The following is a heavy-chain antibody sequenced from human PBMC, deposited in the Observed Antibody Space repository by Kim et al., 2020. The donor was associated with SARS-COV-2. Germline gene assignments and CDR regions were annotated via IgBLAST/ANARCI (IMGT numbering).Heavy chain of an antibody. Sequence: SETLSLTCAVYGGSFSGYYWSWIRQPPGKGLEWIGEINHSGSTNYNPSLKSRVTISVDTSKNQFSLKLSSVTAADTAVYYCARTRGPQYYYDSSGYREYWGQGTLVTVSS. CDR1: GGSFSGYY. CDR3: ARTRGPQYYYDSSGYREY. J-gene: IGHJ4*02. CDR2: INHSGST. V-gene: IGHV4-34*01. D-gene: IGHD3-22*01.